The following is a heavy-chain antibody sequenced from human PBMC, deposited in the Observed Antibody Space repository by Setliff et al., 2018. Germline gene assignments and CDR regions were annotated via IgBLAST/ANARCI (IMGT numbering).Heavy chain of an antibody. CDR3: AKSVGGLTSSSVGY. J-gene: IGHJ4*02. CDR1: GFTFDVSG. V-gene: IGHV3-20*04. Sequence: PGGSLRLSCGTSGFTFDVSGMSWVRQAPGKGLEWVSSINWSGGSRAYADSVKGRFTISRDNAKNTVYLRMNALRAEDTGLYYCAKSVGGLTSSSVGYWGQGTLVTVSS. CDR2: INWSGGSR. D-gene: IGHD2-2*01.